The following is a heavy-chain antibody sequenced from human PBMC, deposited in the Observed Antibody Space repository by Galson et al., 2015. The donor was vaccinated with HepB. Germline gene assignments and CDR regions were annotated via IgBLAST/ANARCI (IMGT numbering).Heavy chain of an antibody. CDR1: GYTFTTYG. D-gene: IGHD3-22*01. Sequence: SVKVSCKASGYTFTTYGISWVRQAPGQGLEWMGWITTYNGNTNYAQKLQGRVTMTTDTSTSTAYMELSSLRSDDTAVYYCARGIVVFTQTYYYYYGMDVWGQGTTVTVSS. CDR2: ITTYNGNT. V-gene: IGHV1-18*04. J-gene: IGHJ6*02. CDR3: ARGIVVFTQTYYYYYGMDV.